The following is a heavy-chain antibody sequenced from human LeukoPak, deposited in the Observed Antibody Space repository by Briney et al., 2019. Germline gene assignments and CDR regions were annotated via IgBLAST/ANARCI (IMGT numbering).Heavy chain of an antibody. CDR3: ARYTLSDAFDI. V-gene: IGHV3-21*01. D-gene: IGHD2/OR15-2a*01. Sequence: GGSLRLSYAASGFTFSNYSMNWVRQAPGKGLEWVSSISSNSSYIYYADSVKGRFTISRDNAKNSLYLQMNSLRAEDTAVYYCARYTLSDAFDICGQGTMVTVSP. CDR1: GFTFSNYS. CDR2: ISSNSSYI. J-gene: IGHJ3*02.